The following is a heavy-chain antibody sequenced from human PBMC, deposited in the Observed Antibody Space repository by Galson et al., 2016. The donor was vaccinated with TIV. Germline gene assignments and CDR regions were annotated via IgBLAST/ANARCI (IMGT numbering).Heavy chain of an antibody. D-gene: IGHD6-19*01. CDR3: ARIQGDSSGWFDV. CDR1: GFTFNTYT. CDR2: INVSGDRT. V-gene: IGHV3-23*01. J-gene: IGHJ5*02. Sequence: SLRLSCAASGFTFNTYTMDWVRQAPSKGLEWVSVINVSGDRTYYADSVKGRFTVSRDNSKNTLYLQMNSLRAEDTAIYYCARIQGDSSGWFDVWGQGTQVTVSS.